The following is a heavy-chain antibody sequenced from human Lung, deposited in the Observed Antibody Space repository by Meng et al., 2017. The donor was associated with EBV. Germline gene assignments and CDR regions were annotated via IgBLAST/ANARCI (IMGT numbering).Heavy chain of an antibody. Sequence: QVQLGQSGAEVKKPGASVKVSCKASGCSFTTYAMHWVRQAPGQRLEWMGWINAGNGNTKYSEKFQSRVTITRDTAASTAYMELSSLRSEDTAVYYCARTGCSSSSCYDYWGQGTLVTVSS. CDR1: GCSFTTYA. D-gene: IGHD2-2*01. J-gene: IGHJ4*02. CDR2: INAGNGNT. CDR3: ARTGCSSSSCYDY. V-gene: IGHV1-3*01.